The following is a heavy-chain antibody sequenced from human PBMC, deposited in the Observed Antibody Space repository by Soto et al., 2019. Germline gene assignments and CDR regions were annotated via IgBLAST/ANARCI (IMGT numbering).Heavy chain of an antibody. Sequence: GGSLRLSCAASGFTVSSNYMSWVRQAPGKGLEWVSVIYSGGSTYYADSVKGRFTISRDNSKNTLYLQMNSLRAEDTAVYYCAGEEYQLLFYGRAFDIWGQGTMVTVSS. V-gene: IGHV3-66*01. CDR2: IYSGGST. J-gene: IGHJ3*02. D-gene: IGHD2-2*01. CDR1: GFTVSSNY. CDR3: AGEEYQLLFYGRAFDI.